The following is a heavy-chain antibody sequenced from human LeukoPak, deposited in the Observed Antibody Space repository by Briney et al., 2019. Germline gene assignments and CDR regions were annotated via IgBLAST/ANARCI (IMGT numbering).Heavy chain of an antibody. CDR2: INPNRGGT. CDR3: ARGVSSTSNLDY. CDR1: GYTFTGYY. J-gene: IGHJ4*02. V-gene: IGHV1-2*02. D-gene: IGHD2-2*01. Sequence: ASVKVSCKASGYTFTGYYMHWMRQAPGQGLEWMGWINPNRGGTNYPQKIQRRVTMTRDTSISTAYMELSRLRSDDTAVYYCARGVSSTSNLDYWGQGTLVTVSS.